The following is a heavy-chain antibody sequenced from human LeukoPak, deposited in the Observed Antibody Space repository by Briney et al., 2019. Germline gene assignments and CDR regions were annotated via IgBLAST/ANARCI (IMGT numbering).Heavy chain of an antibody. CDR2: LYNGCSP. CDR3: ARDGIVGATTPYYFDY. CDR1: GLTVSSNS. Sequence: GGSLRLSCAASGLTVSSNSMRWVPEAPGKGLEWVSFLYNGCSPYYADSVEGRFTISRDNSKNTLYLQMNSLRAEDTAVYYCARDGIVGATTPYYFDYWGQGTLVTVSS. V-gene: IGHV3-53*01. J-gene: IGHJ4*02. D-gene: IGHD1-26*01.